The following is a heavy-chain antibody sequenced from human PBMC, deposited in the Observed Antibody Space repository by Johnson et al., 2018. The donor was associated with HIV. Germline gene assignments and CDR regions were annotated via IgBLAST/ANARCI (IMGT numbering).Heavy chain of an antibody. CDR2: IKSNTDGGTT. Sequence: VQLVESGGGLVKPGGSLRLSCAASGFTFSNAWMSWVRQAPGKGLEWVGRIKSNTDGGTTDYAAPVTGRFTIARDDSKNPLYLQMNSLKTEDTAVYYCTKDFPIFGVVNDAFDIWGQGTMVTVSS. D-gene: IGHD3-3*01. V-gene: IGHV3-15*01. CDR3: TKDFPIFGVVNDAFDI. CDR1: GFTFSNAW. J-gene: IGHJ3*02.